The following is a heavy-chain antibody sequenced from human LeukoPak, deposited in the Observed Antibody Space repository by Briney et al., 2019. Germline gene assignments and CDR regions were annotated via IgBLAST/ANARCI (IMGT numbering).Heavy chain of an antibody. Sequence: SQTLSLTCAISGDSVSSNSAAWNWIRQSPSRGLEWLGRTYYRSKWYNDYAVSVKSRITINPDTSKNQHSLEQDSVTPEDTAVYYCARIGGGGRSFDYWGQGTLVTVSS. CDR2: TYYRSKWYN. D-gene: IGHD3-16*01. CDR1: GDSVSSNSAA. V-gene: IGHV6-1*01. CDR3: ARIGGGGRSFDY. J-gene: IGHJ4*02.